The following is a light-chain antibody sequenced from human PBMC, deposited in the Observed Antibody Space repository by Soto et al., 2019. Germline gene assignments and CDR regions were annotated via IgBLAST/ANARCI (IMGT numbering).Light chain of an antibody. CDR2: DVN. J-gene: IGLJ1*01. CDR1: SSDVGNYDY. Sequence: QSALTQPRSVSGSPGQPVTLSCTGSSSDVGNYDYVSWYQQHPGMAPKLIIYDVNKRPSGVPDRFSGSKSGNTASLTISGLQADDEADYYCCSYAGSYIQYVFGTGTKVTVL. V-gene: IGLV2-11*01. CDR3: CSYAGSYIQYV.